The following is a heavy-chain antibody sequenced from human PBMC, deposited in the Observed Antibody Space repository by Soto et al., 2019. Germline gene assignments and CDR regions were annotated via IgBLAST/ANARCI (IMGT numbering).Heavy chain of an antibody. V-gene: IGHV5-51*01. J-gene: IGHJ4*02. Sequence: GESLKISCKTSGYSFRSYWIGWVRQVPGKGLEWKGIIYPGDSNTRYSPSYQGQVTISADKSISTAFLHWSSLKAADSAMFYCARHLHSDSVHITPVSPDYWGQGTLVTVSS. CDR2: IYPGDSNT. CDR3: ARHLHSDSVHITPVSPDY. D-gene: IGHD4-4*01. CDR1: GYSFRSYW.